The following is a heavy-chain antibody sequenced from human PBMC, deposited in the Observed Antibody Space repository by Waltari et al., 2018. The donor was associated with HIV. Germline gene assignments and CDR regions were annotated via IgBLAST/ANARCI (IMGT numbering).Heavy chain of an antibody. D-gene: IGHD6-19*01. J-gene: IGHJ4*02. CDR2: ITYDGNNQ. CDR1: GFPFDSFA. V-gene: IGHV3-30-3*02. CDR3: AKRGTQKRGSGWGIDF. Sequence: ESGGGVVRPGGSLRLSCPTPGFPFDSFALSWVRQAPGNPLEWVTFITYDGNNQYYSDSVKGRFTISRDNVKNILFLDMTAMKSEDTALYFCAKRGTQKRGSGWGIDFWGLGTLVTVSS.